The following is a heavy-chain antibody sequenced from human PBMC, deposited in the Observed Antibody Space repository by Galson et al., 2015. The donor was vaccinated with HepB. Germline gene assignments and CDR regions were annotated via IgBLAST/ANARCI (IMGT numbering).Heavy chain of an antibody. CDR1: GFTFSSYG. D-gene: IGHD2-2*01. Sequence: LRLSCAASGFTFSSYGMHWVRQAPGKGLEWVAVISYDGSNKYYADSVKGRFTISRDNSKNTLYLQMNCLRAEDTAVYYCAKDSKRGPIVVVPAARYFDYWGQGTLVTVSS. CDR3: AKDSKRGPIVVVPAARYFDY. V-gene: IGHV3-30*18. J-gene: IGHJ4*02. CDR2: ISYDGSNK.